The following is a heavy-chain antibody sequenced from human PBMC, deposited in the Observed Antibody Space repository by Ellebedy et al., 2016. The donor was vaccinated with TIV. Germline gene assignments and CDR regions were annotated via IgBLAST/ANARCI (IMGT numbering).Heavy chain of an antibody. J-gene: IGHJ6*02. CDR2: IYYSGST. D-gene: IGHD3-22*01. CDR1: GGSISSYY. CDR3: ARGRVTMIVALRYGMDV. Sequence: SETLSLTCTVSGGSISSYYWSWIRQPPGKGLEWIGYIYYSGSTNYNPSLKSRVTISVDTSKNQFSLKLSSMTAADTAVYYCARGRVTMIVALRYGMDVWGQGTTVTVSS. V-gene: IGHV4-59*12.